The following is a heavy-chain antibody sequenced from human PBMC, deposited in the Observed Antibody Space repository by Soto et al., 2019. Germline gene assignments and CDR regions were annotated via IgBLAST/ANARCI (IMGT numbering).Heavy chain of an antibody. D-gene: IGHD2-21*02. Sequence: SWVRQPANKGLEWIGRVFSSVSATYSPSLKSRVRISMDTPENRISLKLDSVTAADAGVYYCTRDGMATGDTWGPGTLVTVSS. CDR3: TRDGMATGDT. V-gene: IGHV4-4*07. J-gene: IGHJ4*02. CDR2: VFSSVSA.